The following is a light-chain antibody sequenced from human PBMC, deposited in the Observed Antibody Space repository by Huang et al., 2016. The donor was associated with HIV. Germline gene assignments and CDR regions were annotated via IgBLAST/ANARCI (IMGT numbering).Light chain of an antibody. CDR1: QRISTY. CDR2: AAS. V-gene: IGKV1-39*01. CDR3: QQTYSTAIT. J-gene: IGKJ5*01. Sequence: DIQMTQSPSSLSASVGDRVTITCRASQRISTYLNWYQQKPGKAPKLLIFAASTLQSGVPSTFSGSGSGTDFTLTISSLQPEDFATYYCQQTYSTAITFGQGARLEIK.